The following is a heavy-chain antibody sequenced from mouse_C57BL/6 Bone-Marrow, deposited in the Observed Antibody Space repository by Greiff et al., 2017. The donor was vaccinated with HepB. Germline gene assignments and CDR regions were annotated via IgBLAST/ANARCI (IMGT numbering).Heavy chain of an antibody. J-gene: IGHJ2*01. Sequence: EVQLQQSGPELVKPGASVKISCKASGYTFTDYYMNWVKQSHGKSLEWIGDINPNNGGTSYNQKFKGKATLTVDKSSSTAYMELRSLTSEYSAVYYCYGNYDFDYWGQGTTLTVSS. CDR1: GYTFTDYY. V-gene: IGHV1-26*01. CDR2: INPNNGGT. CDR3: YGNYDFDY. D-gene: IGHD2-1*01.